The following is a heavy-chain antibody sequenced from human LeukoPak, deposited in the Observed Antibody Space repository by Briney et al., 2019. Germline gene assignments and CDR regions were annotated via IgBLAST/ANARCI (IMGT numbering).Heavy chain of an antibody. V-gene: IGHV1-24*01. Sequence: GASVKVSCKVSGYTLTELSMHWVRQAPGKGVEWRGGFDPEDGETIYAQKFQGRVTITADKSTSTAYMELSSLRSEDTAVYYCASRGGGGLEWLLHAYYFDYWGQGTLVTVSS. J-gene: IGHJ4*02. CDR1: GYTLTELS. CDR3: ASRGGGGLEWLLHAYYFDY. D-gene: IGHD3-3*01. CDR2: FDPEDGET.